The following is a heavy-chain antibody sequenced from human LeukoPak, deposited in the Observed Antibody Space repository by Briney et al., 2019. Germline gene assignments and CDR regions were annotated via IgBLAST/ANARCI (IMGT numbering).Heavy chain of an antibody. D-gene: IGHD6-19*01. J-gene: IGHJ4*02. CDR2: IIPIFGTA. V-gene: IGHV1-69*13. Sequence: SVKVSCKASGGTFSSYAIGWVRQAPGQGLEWMGGIIPIFGTANYAQKFQGRVTITADESTSTAYMELSSLRSEDMAVYYCAREREGSGWTGFDYWGQGTLVTVSS. CDR3: AREREGSGWTGFDY. CDR1: GGTFSSYA.